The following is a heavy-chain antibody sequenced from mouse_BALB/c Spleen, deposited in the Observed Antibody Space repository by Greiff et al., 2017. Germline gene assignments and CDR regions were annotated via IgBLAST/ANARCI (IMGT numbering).Heavy chain of an antibody. CDR1: GYTFTNYW. CDR2: IYPGGGYT. CDR3: ERSLAYYYGSYWYFDV. V-gene: IGHV1-63*01. Sequence: VQLQQSGAELVRPGTSVKISCKASGYTFTNYWLGLVKQRPGHGLEWIGDIYPGGGYTNYNEKFKGKATLTADKSSSTAYMQLSSLTSVDSAVYFCERSLAYYYGSYWYFDVWGAGTTVTVSS. J-gene: IGHJ1*01. D-gene: IGHD1-1*01.